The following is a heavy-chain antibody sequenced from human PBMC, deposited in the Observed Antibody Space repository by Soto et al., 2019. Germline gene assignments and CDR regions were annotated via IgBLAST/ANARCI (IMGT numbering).Heavy chain of an antibody. CDR2: TYYRSKWYK. V-gene: IGHV6-1*01. Sequence: PSQTLSLTCAISGDSVSSNSAAWNWIRQSPSRGLEWLGRTYYRSKWYKDYAVSVKSRITINPDTSKNQFSLQLNSVTPEDTAVYYCAREKNIAVAGTDYYYGMDVCGQGTTVTVSS. D-gene: IGHD6-19*01. J-gene: IGHJ6*02. CDR1: GDSVSSNSAA. CDR3: AREKNIAVAGTDYYYGMDV.